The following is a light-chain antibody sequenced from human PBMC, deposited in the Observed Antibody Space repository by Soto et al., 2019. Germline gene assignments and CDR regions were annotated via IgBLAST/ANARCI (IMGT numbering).Light chain of an antibody. Sequence: QSALTQPASVSGSPGQSITISCTGTSSDVGGYNYVSWYQQHPDKAPKLIIFGVSNRPSGISNRFSASKSGNTASLTISGLQAEDEADYSCGSYTSSTLVLFGGGTKVTVL. CDR2: GVS. J-gene: IGLJ2*01. CDR1: SSDVGGYNY. V-gene: IGLV2-14*01. CDR3: GSYTSSTLVL.